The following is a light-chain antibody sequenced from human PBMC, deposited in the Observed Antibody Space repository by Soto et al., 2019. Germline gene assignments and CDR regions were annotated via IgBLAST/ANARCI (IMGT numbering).Light chain of an antibody. CDR3: QHINSYPLT. CDR2: AAS. J-gene: IGKJ1*01. CDR1: QGISSY. Sequence: DIQLTQSPSFLSASVGDRVTVTCRASQGISSYLAWYQQQPGKAPKLLIYAASTLQSGVPSRFSGSGSGTEFTLTISSLQPEDFATYYCQHINSYPLTFGQGTRVEI. V-gene: IGKV1-9*01.